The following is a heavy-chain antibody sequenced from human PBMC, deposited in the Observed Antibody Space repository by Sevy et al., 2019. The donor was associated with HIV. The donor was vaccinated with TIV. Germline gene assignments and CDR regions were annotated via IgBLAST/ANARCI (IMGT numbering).Heavy chain of an antibody. V-gene: IGHV3-53*01. CDR2: INTRGTT. D-gene: IGHD4-4*01. J-gene: IGHJ4*02. CDR3: AREATRLTV. Sequence: GGSLRLSCAASGFIVSSYYMGWVRQAPGKGLEWVSLINTRGTTFYADSVKGGFTISRDNSKNTLYLQMNGLRVEDTAMYYCAREATRLTVWGQGTLVTVSS. CDR1: GFIVSSYY.